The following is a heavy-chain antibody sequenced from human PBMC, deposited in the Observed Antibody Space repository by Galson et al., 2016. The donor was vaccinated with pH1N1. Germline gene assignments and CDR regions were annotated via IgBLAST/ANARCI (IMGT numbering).Heavy chain of an antibody. D-gene: IGHD1-26*01. CDR3: TIRGTNYPTSFGP. CDR2: IKSKTDGGTT. CDR1: GFTITNAW. J-gene: IGHJ4*02. V-gene: IGHV3-15*01. Sequence: SLRLSCAVSGFTITNAWMTWVRQAPGKGLEWVGHIKSKTDGGTTDYAAPVRGRFTISRDDSKNNLYLQMTSLEAGDTAVYYCTIRGTNYPTSFGPWGRGSLVTVSS.